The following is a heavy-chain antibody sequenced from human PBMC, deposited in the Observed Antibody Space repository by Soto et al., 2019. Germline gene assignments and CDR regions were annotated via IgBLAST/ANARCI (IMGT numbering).Heavy chain of an antibody. Sequence: GGSLRLSCAASGFTFDDYAMHWVRQAPGKGLEWVSGISWNSGSIGYADSVKGRFTISRDNAKNSLYLQMNSLRAEDTALYYCAKSDWLGPWGQGTLVTVSS. V-gene: IGHV3-9*01. D-gene: IGHD2-21*01. CDR2: ISWNSGSI. CDR1: GFTFDDYA. CDR3: AKSDWLGP. J-gene: IGHJ5*02.